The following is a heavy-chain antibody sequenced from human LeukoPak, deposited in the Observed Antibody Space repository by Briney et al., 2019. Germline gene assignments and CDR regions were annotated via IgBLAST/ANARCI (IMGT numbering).Heavy chain of an antibody. CDR3: TRGYSAY. J-gene: IGHJ4*02. V-gene: IGHV3-49*04. Sequence: GGSLRLSCTASGFTFGDYVMSWVRQAPGKGLEWVGFIKNKAYGGTTEYAASVKGRFTISRDNSKSIAYLQMNSLKTEDTAVYYCTRGYSAYWGQGTLVTVSS. D-gene: IGHD6-13*01. CDR2: IKNKAYGGTT. CDR1: GFTFGDYV.